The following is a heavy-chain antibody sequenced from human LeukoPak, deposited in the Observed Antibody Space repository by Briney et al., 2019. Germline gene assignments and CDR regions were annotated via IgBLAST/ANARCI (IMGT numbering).Heavy chain of an antibody. CDR1: GFTFSYYG. D-gene: IGHD6-19*01. CDR3: ARALYSGGWYGGDY. CDR2: IWNDGNKK. V-gene: IGHV3-33*01. Sequence: GTSLRLSCAASGFTFSYYGMHWVRQAPGKGLEWEAVIWNDGNKKYYADSVKGRFTISRDNSKNTLYLQMNSLRAEDTAIYYCARALYSGGWYGGDYWGQGTLVTVSS. J-gene: IGHJ4*02.